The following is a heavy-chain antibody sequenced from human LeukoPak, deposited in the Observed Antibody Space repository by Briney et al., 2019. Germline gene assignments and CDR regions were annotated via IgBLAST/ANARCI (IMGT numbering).Heavy chain of an antibody. V-gene: IGHV3-30*18. D-gene: IGHD3-22*01. CDR3: AKSSDSSGYYSAEYFQH. J-gene: IGHJ1*01. CDR1: GFTFSSYG. CDR2: LSLEGGNK. Sequence: GGSLRLSCAASGFTFSSYGMHWVRQAPGKGLEWVAVLSLEGGNKYYADSVKGRFTISRDNSKNTLYLQMNSVRAEDTAVYYCAKSSDSSGYYSAEYFQHWGQGTLVT.